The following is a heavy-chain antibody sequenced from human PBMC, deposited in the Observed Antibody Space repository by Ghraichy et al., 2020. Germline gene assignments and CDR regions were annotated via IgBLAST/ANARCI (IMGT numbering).Heavy chain of an antibody. Sequence: GGGVSGSGCRWGWIRQPPGQGLEWIGSIYYSGTTYYNPSLKSRVSISVDTSKNQFSLNLSSVIAADTAVYYCARSRSGGIIITFGGIVARLDVWGKGTTVTVSS. V-gene: IGHV4-39*01. CDR2: IYYSGTT. D-gene: IGHD3-16*02. J-gene: IGHJ6*03. CDR1: GGGVSGSGCR. CDR3: ARSRSGGIIITFGGIVARLDV.